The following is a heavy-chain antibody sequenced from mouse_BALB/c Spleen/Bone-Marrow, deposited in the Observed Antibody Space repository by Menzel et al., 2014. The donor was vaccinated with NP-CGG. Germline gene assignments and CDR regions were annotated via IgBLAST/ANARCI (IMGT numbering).Heavy chain of an antibody. V-gene: IGHV14-3*02. D-gene: IGHD1-1*01. J-gene: IGHJ3*01. CDR3: ASYYYGSSGFAC. Sequence: VQLQQPGAELVKPGASVKLSCTASGSNIKDTYMHWVKQRPEQGLEWIGRIDPANGNTKYDPKFQGKATTTADTSSNTAYLQLSSLTSEDTAVYYCASYYYGSSGFACWGQGTLVTVSA. CDR1: GSNIKDTY. CDR2: IDPANGNT.